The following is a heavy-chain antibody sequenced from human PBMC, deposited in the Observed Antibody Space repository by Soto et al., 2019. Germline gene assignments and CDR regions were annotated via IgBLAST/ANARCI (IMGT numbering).Heavy chain of an antibody. D-gene: IGHD3-10*01. J-gene: IGHJ4*02. Sequence: GSLRLSCAASGFTFSDYYTTWIRQAPGKGLEWVSYISSGGSSIYYADSVKGRFTISRDNAKNSLYLQMNSLRAEDTAMYYCASLAIGTIIRGAPDFWGQGTLVTVSS. CDR3: ASLAIGTIIRGAPDF. V-gene: IGHV3-11*01. CDR1: GFTFSDYY. CDR2: ISSGGSSI.